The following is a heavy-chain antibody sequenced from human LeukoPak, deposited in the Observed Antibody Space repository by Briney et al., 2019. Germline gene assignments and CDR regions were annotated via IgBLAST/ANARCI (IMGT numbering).Heavy chain of an antibody. D-gene: IGHD3-3*01. J-gene: IGHJ4*02. CDR2: IRYDGSNK. Sequence: GGSLRLSCAASGFTFSSYGMHWVRQAPGQGLEWVAFIRYDGSNKYYADSVKGRFTISRDNSKNTLYLQMNSLRAEDTAVYYCAKASGWSGPLSDYWGQGTLVTVSS. CDR1: GFTFSSYG. CDR3: AKASGWSGPLSDY. V-gene: IGHV3-30*02.